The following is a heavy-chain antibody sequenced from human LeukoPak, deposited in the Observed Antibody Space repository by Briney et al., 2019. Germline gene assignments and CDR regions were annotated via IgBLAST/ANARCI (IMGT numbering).Heavy chain of an antibody. CDR2: INPNSGGT. Sequence: GASVKVSCTASGYTFTDYYMHWVRQAPGQGLEWMGWINPNSGGTNCAQTFQGRVTMTRDTSISTAYMELSGLRSDDTAVYYCARGGGNSWFDYWGQGTLVTVSS. V-gene: IGHV1-2*02. CDR1: GYTFTDYY. D-gene: IGHD6-13*01. J-gene: IGHJ4*02. CDR3: ARGGGNSWFDY.